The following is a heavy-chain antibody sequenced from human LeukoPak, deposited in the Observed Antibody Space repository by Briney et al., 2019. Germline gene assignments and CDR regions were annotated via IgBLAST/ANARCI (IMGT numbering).Heavy chain of an antibody. J-gene: IGHJ4*02. CDR1: GGSISSSSYY. CDR3: ARVTYYYDSSPFDY. D-gene: IGHD3-22*01. Sequence: PSETLSLTCTVSGGSISSSSYYWGWIRQPPGKGLEWIGSIYYSGSTYYNPSLKCRVTISVDTSKNQFSLKLSSVTAADTAVYYCARVTYYYDSSPFDYWGQGTLVTVSS. V-gene: IGHV4-39*07. CDR2: IYYSGST.